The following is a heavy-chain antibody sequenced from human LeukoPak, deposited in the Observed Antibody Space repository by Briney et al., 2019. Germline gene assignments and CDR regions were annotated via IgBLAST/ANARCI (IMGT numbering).Heavy chain of an antibody. CDR2: IIPIFGTA. V-gene: IGHV1-69*01. Sequence: SVKVSCKASGGTFSSYAISWVRQAPGQGLEWMGGIIPIFGTANYAQKFQGRVTITADESTSTAYMELSSLRSEDTAVYYCATSIVVASATRGDPPPYHYYYGMDVWGQGTTVTVSS. CDR1: GGTFSSYA. J-gene: IGHJ6*02. CDR3: ATSIVVASATRGDPPPYHYYYGMDV. D-gene: IGHD2-2*01.